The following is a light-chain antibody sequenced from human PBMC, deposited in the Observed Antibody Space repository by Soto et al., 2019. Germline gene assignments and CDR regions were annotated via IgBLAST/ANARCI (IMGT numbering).Light chain of an antibody. Sequence: DNQVTQSPSFLSASVGDRVSITCRASQDTGTSLAWYQQKPGKAPKLLIYPASTVQSGVPSRFNGSGPASEFTLTIRTPLHADVATYHCQHLKSFPFTFGQGTRLEI. V-gene: IGKV1-9*01. CDR1: QDTGTS. CDR3: QHLKSFPFT. CDR2: PAS. J-gene: IGKJ5*01.